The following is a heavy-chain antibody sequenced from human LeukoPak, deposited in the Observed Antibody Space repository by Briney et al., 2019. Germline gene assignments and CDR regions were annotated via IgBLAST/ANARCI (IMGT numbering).Heavy chain of an antibody. CDR2: IFHSGGS. J-gene: IGHJ6*02. D-gene: IGHD3-16*01. CDR1: GDSTNNFH. CDR3: ARLLPSAFYHGMDV. V-gene: IGHV4-59*01. Sequence: PSETLSLTCTASGDSTNNFHWSWIRQPPGKGLEWIGHIFHSGGSKYNPSLKSRATISTDMSKNVLSLELTSVTAADTAVYYCARLLPSAFYHGMDVWGQGTTVTVSS.